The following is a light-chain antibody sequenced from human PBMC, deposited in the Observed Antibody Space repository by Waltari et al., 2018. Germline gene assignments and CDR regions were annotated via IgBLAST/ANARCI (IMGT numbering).Light chain of an antibody. J-gene: IGLJ1*01. V-gene: IGLV1-47*01. CDR1: TSYVGNNY. CDR3: AAWDDSLSVAYV. Sequence: QSVLTQPPSASATAGPTFSISRSVSTSYVGNNYVLWYQHRPGTAPKLLIYRNNQRPPGVPDRFSGSKSGTSASLAISGLRPEDEATYYCAAWDDSLSVAYVFGTGTKVTVL. CDR2: RNN.